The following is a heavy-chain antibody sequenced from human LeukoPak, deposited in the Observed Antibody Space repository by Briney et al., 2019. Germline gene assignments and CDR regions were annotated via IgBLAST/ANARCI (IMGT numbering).Heavy chain of an antibody. D-gene: IGHD2-2*01. V-gene: IGHV3-9*01. J-gene: IGHJ4*02. CDR3: AKDLSPAAIAPYFDY. CDR1: GFTFDDYA. CDR2: ISWNSGSI. Sequence: GGSLRLSCAASGFTFDDYAMHWVRQAPGKGLEWVSGISWNSGSIGYADSVKGRFTISRDNSKNTLYLQMNSLRAEDTAVYYCAKDLSPAAIAPYFDYWGQGTLVTVSS.